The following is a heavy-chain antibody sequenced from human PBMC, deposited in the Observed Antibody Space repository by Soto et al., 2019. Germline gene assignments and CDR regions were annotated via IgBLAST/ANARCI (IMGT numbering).Heavy chain of an antibody. CDR3: ARDVRCVAPSYGMDV. Sequence: QVKLVQSGAEEKKPGASVKVSCKASGYTFTTYAMHWVRQAPGQRLEWMGWINGGNGNTKYSQNFQGRVTITRDTSANTAYMELSSLISEDTAVYYCARDVRCVAPSYGMDVWGQGTTVTVSS. D-gene: IGHD2-8*01. CDR1: GYTFTTYA. V-gene: IGHV1-3*05. J-gene: IGHJ6*02. CDR2: INGGNGNT.